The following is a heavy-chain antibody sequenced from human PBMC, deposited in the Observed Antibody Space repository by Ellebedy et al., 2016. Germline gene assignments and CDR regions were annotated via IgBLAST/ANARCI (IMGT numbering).Heavy chain of an antibody. D-gene: IGHD3-10*01. CDR1: GYSFTSYW. Sequence: GESLKISXKGSGYSFTSYWIGWVRQMPGKGLEWMGIIYPGDSDTRYSPSFQGQVTISADKSISTAYLQWSSLKASDTAMYYCARHRGLYGSGSYYNGLDYWGQGTLVTVSS. V-gene: IGHV5-51*01. CDR3: ARHRGLYGSGSYYNGLDY. J-gene: IGHJ4*02. CDR2: IYPGDSDT.